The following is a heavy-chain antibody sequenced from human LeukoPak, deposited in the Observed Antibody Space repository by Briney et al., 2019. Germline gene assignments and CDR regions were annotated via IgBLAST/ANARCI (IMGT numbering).Heavy chain of an antibody. CDR2: IWYDGSNK. CDR1: GFTFSSFW. V-gene: IGHV3-33*08. J-gene: IGHJ4*02. CDR3: ARGTPSGSDHPFDN. Sequence: PGGSLRLSCAASGFTFSSFWMGWVRQAPGKGLEWVAVIWYDGSNKYYADSVKGRFTISRDNSKNTLYLQMNSLRAEDTAVYYCARGTPSGSDHPFDNWGQGTLVTVSS. D-gene: IGHD1-26*01.